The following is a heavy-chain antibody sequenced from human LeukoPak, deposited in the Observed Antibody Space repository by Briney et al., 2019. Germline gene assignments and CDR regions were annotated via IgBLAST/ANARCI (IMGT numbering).Heavy chain of an antibody. CDR1: GYTFTSYD. CDR2: MNPNSGNT. Sequence: ASVKVSCKASGYTFTSYDINWVRQATGQGLEWMGWMNPNSGNTGYAQKFQGRVTTTRNTSISTAYMELSSLRSEDTAVYYCARRKRSAAGGRNWFDPWGQGTLVTVSS. CDR3: ARRKRSAAGGRNWFDP. J-gene: IGHJ5*02. V-gene: IGHV1-8*01. D-gene: IGHD6-13*01.